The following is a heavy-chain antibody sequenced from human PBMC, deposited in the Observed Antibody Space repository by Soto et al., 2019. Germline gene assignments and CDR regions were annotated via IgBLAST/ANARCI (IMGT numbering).Heavy chain of an antibody. D-gene: IGHD2-2*01. V-gene: IGHV3-30-3*01. J-gene: IGHJ6*02. CDR3: ARDSDIVLVPADHYYYYYGMDV. CDR1: GFTSSSYA. Sequence: GGPLRGSCAGSGFTSSSYAMHGVRRAPGKGVGWVAVISYDGSNKYYADSVKGRFTISRDNSKNTLYLQMNSLRAEDTAVYYCARDSDIVLVPADHYYYYYGMDVWGQGTTVTVSS. CDR2: ISYDGSNK.